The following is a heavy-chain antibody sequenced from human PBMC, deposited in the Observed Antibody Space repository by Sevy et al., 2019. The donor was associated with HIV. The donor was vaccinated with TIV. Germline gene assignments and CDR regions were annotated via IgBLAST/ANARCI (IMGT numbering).Heavy chain of an antibody. CDR2: IKQDGSVT. CDR1: GFSLNTYW. CDR3: VRAVAADGSF. J-gene: IGHJ4*02. D-gene: IGHD6-13*01. V-gene: IGHV3-7*01. Sequence: GGSLRLSCAASGFSLNTYWMSWVRRAPGKGLEWVANIKQDGSVTYYVHSVKGRFTISRDNARNFLFLQMNSLRAEDTARYYCVRAVAADGSFWGQGTLVTVSS.